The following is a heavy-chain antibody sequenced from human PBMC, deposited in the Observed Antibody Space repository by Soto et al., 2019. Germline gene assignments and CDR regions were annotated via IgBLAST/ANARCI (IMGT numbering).Heavy chain of an antibody. J-gene: IGHJ5*02. CDR3: ARHLGIYGDFTNWFDP. CDR2: IYYSGGT. V-gene: IGHV4-59*08. Sequence: SETLSLTCNVSGGSMNSYYWSWIRQPPGKGLEWIGYIYYSGGTNYSPSLKSRVTMSVDTSKNQFSLTLTSVAAADTAVYYCARHLGIYGDFTNWFDPWGQGTLVTVSS. D-gene: IGHD4-17*01. CDR1: GGSMNSYY.